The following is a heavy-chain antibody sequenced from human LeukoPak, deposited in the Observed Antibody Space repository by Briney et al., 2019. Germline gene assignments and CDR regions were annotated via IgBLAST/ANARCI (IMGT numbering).Heavy chain of an antibody. CDR2: IYTRGDT. V-gene: IGHV4-61*02. CDR1: GGSISSGSYY. J-gene: IGHJ4*02. Sequence: SETLSLTCTVSGGSISSGSYYLSWIRQPAGKGLEWIGRIYTRGDTQYNPSLQSRHDISEVTSQNQFSLNLSSVTAADTAVYYWARSVPIPSNTSPYYWGQGTLVTVSS. D-gene: IGHD4-11*01. CDR3: ARSVPIPSNTSPYY.